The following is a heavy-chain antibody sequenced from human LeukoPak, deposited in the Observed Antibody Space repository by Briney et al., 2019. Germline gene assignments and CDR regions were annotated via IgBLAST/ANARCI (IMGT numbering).Heavy chain of an antibody. CDR1: GGTFSSYA. Sequence: SVKVSCKASGGTFSSYAISWVRQAPGQGLEWMGRIIPILGIVNYAQKFQSRVTITADTSTSTAYMELSSLRSEDTAVYYCARGVSVTTVTTYGYWGQGTLVTVSS. V-gene: IGHV1-69*04. J-gene: IGHJ4*02. CDR3: ARGVSVTTVTTYGY. CDR2: IIPILGIV. D-gene: IGHD4-17*01.